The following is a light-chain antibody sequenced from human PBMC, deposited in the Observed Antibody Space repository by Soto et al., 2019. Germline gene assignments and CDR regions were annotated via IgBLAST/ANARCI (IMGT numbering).Light chain of an antibody. CDR3: QHSNAYPRT. J-gene: IGKJ3*01. Sequence: DIQMTQSPSTLSASIGDRVTITCRASQSVSDSLAWYQQKPGKAPHLLIYKASTLETGVPSRFSGSGSGTAFTLTISSLQPDDFATYYCQHSNAYPRTFGPGTKVEIK. V-gene: IGKV1-5*03. CDR1: QSVSDS. CDR2: KAS.